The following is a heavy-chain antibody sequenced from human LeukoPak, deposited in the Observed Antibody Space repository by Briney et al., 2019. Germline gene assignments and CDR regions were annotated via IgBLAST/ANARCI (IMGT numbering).Heavy chain of an antibody. Sequence: PSETLSLTCTVSGGSIHNSNYYWGWIRQPPGKGLEWIGSVFYGGSTYLNPSLKSRVTISVDTSKNQFSLKLNSVTAADTAVYYCPRDGLLNRWFDPWGQGTLVTVSS. CDR3: PRDGLLNRWFDP. J-gene: IGHJ5*02. V-gene: IGHV4-39*07. D-gene: IGHD2/OR15-2a*01. CDR1: GGSIHNSNYY. CDR2: VFYGGST.